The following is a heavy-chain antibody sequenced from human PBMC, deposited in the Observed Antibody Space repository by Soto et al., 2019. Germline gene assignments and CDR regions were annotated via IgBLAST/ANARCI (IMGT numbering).Heavy chain of an antibody. V-gene: IGHV3-15*02. CDR1: GFTFSRAW. Sequence: EVQLVASGGALVKPGGSLRLSCAASGFTFSRAWMGWVRQAPGKGLEWVGRSKSKSAGGTTDHSAPVKGRFAISRDDSKNTLFLQMNFLKVEDTAVYYCTTDWGIEARPLFDQWGLGTLVTVSS. D-gene: IGHD6-6*01. CDR2: SKSKSAGGTT. CDR3: TTDWGIEARPLFDQ. J-gene: IGHJ4*02.